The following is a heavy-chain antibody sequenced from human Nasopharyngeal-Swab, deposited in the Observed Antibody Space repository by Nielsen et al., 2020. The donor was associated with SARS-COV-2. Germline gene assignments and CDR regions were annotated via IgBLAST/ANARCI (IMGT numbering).Heavy chain of an antibody. Sequence: GGSLRLSCAASGFTFNNYNFNWVRQAPGKGLEWVSSISSSSSYIYYADSVKGRFTISRDNTKNSLSLQMSSLRAEDTAVYYCARDGLDYDFWSAYFMDVWGQGITVTVSS. CDR3: ARDGLDYDFWSAYFMDV. CDR2: ISSSSSYI. J-gene: IGHJ6*02. CDR1: GFTFNNYN. D-gene: IGHD3-3*01. V-gene: IGHV3-21*01.